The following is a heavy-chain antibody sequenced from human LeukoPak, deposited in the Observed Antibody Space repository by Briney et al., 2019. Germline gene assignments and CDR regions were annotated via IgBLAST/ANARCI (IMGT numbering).Heavy chain of an antibody. CDR2: INPNSGGT. Sequence: ASVKVSCKASGYTFTGYYMHWVRQAPGQGLEWMGWINPNSGGTNCAQMFQGGVTMTRDTSINTAYMDLSGPRSDDTAVYYCAKGSGYYDSSGCHFDFWGQGTLVTVSS. CDR3: AKGSGYYDSSGCHFDF. CDR1: GYTFTGYY. V-gene: IGHV1-2*02. D-gene: IGHD3-22*01. J-gene: IGHJ4*02.